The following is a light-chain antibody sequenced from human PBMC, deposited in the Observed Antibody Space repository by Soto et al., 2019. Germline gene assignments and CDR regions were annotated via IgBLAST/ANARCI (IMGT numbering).Light chain of an antibody. CDR1: QSVSTY. CDR2: DAS. V-gene: IGKV3-11*01. Sequence: IVLTQSPGSLSLSPLEIASLCFMASQSVSTYLAWYQQKPGQAPRLLIYDASNRATGIPARFSGSGSGTDFTLTISSLEPEDFAVYYCQQRSNWPWTFGQGTKVDI. CDR3: QQRSNWPWT. J-gene: IGKJ1*01.